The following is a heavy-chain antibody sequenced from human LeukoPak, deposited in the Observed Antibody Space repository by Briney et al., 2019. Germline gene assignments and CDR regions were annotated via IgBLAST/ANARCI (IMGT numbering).Heavy chain of an antibody. J-gene: IGHJ4*02. CDR2: VSGSGDST. V-gene: IGHV3-23*01. CDR3: AKRYCSGGSCYFDY. D-gene: IGHD2-15*01. CDR1: GFTSNNFA. Sequence: GGSLRLSCAASGFTSNNFAMSWVRRAPGKGLEWVSGVSGSGDSTYYADSVKGRFTISRDNSKNTLYLQMNSLRAEDTAVYYCAKRYCSGGSCYFDYWGQGTLVTVSS.